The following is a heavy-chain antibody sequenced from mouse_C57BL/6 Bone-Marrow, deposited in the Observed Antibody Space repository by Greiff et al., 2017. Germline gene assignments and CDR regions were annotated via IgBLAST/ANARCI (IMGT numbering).Heavy chain of an antibody. CDR2: INPNNGGT. V-gene: IGHV1-26*01. Sequence: VQLQQSGPELVKPGASVKISCKASGYTFTDYYMNWVKQSHGKSLEWIGDINPNNGGTSYNQKFKGKATLTVDKSSSTAYMELRSLTSEDSAVDYCARHGNSPYVDVWDRGTTVTVSA. CDR3: ARHGNSPYVDV. CDR1: GYTFTDYY. J-gene: IGHJ1*03. D-gene: IGHD1-1*01.